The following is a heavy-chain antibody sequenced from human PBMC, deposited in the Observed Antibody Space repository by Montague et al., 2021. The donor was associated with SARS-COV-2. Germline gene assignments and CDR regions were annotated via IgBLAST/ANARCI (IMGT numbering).Heavy chain of an antibody. J-gene: IGHJ6*02. CDR1: GDSVSRNDIA. V-gene: IGHV6-1*01. CDR3: ARVRHLGRGMGV. Sequence: CAISGDSVSRNDIAWNWSRQSPSRGLEWLGRTFYRSEWNYHYADSVKSRITIDPDTSKNQVSLQLRSVTPEDTAVYFCARVRHLGRGMGVWGQGTTVTVSS. CDR2: TFYRSEWNY. D-gene: IGHD7-27*01.